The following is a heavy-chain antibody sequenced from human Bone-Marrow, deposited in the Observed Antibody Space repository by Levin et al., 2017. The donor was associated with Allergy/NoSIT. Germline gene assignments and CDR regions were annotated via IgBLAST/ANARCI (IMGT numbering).Heavy chain of an antibody. CDR1: GFTFSSYW. J-gene: IGHJ1*01. V-gene: IGHV3-7*01. Sequence: QPGGSLRLSCAASGFTFSSYWMSWVRQAPGKGLEWVANIKPDGSEKYYVDSVKGRFTLSRDNAKNSLYLQMNSLRAEDTAVYYCARGGHCSGGSGVLHFQHWGQGTLVTVSS. CDR3: ARGGHCSGGSGVLHFQH. D-gene: IGHD2-15*01. CDR2: IKPDGSEK.